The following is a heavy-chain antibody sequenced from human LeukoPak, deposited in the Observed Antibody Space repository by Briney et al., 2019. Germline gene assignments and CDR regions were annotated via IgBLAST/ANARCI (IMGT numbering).Heavy chain of an antibody. Sequence: GGSLRLSCTAPGFTFSYAWMSWVRQAPGKGLEWVGPIKSETDGGSTDYAAAVKGRFTISRDDSKYTMYLQINSLKTEDTDVYYCSADMPASSRASDYWGQGTLVTVSS. J-gene: IGHJ4*02. CDR3: SADMPASSRASDY. CDR2: IKSETDGGST. V-gene: IGHV3-15*01. D-gene: IGHD2-15*01. CDR1: GFTFSYAW.